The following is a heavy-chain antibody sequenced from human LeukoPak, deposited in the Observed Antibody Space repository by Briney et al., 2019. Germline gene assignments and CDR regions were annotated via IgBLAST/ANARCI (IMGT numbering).Heavy chain of an antibody. Sequence: PSETLSLTCAVSGGSISSGGYSWSWIRQPPGKGLEWIGYIYHSGSTYYNPSLKSRVTISVDRSKNQFSLKLSSVTAADTAVYYCASLELDCSGGSCCSAYDSPRDYWGQGTLVTVSS. V-gene: IGHV4-30-2*01. D-gene: IGHD2-15*01. CDR1: GGSISSGGYS. CDR2: IYHSGST. J-gene: IGHJ4*02. CDR3: ASLELDCSGGSCCSAYDSPRDY.